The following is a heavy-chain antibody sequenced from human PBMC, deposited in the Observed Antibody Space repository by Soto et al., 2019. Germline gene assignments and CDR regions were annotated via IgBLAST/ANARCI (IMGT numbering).Heavy chain of an antibody. D-gene: IGHD4-17*01. V-gene: IGHV4-39*01. CDR3: ARHSRRNGDYWPNWFDP. CDR1: GGSISSSSYY. Sequence: QLQLQESGPGLVKPSETLSLTCTVSGGSISSSSYYWGWIRQPPGKGLEWIGSIYYSGSTYYNPSLKSRVTISVDTSKNQFSLKLSSVTAADTAVYYCARHSRRNGDYWPNWFDPWGQGTLVTVSS. CDR2: IYYSGST. J-gene: IGHJ5*02.